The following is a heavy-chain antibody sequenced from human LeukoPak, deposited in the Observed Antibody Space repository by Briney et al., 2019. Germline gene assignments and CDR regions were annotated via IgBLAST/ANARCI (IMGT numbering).Heavy chain of an antibody. CDR1: GFTFSSYT. V-gene: IGHV3-21*01. D-gene: IGHD3-22*01. J-gene: IGHJ4*02. CDR3: ARAGRGITMIVVAYEDY. CDR2: ISSSSSYI. Sequence: PGGSLRLSCAASGFTFSSYTMKWVRQAPGKGLEWVSSISSSSSYIYYADSVKGRFTISRDNAKNSLFLQMNSLRAEDTAVYYCARAGRGITMIVVAYEDYWGQGTLVTVSS.